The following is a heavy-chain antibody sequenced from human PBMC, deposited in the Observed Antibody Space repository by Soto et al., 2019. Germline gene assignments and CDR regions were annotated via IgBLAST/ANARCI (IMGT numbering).Heavy chain of an antibody. Sequence: QVQLQESGPGLVKPSQTLSLTCTVSGGSISSGDYYWSWIRQPPGKGLEWIGYIYYSGSTYYNPSLKSRITISVDTSKNQFSLKRSSVTAADTAVYYCARTSFGYRSGGIDYWGQGTLVTVSS. CDR2: IYYSGST. D-gene: IGHD6-19*01. J-gene: IGHJ4*02. CDR1: GGSISSGDYY. V-gene: IGHV4-30-4*01. CDR3: ARTSFGYRSGGIDY.